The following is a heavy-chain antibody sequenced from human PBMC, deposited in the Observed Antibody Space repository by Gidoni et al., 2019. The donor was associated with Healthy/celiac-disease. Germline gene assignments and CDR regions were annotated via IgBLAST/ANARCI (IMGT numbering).Heavy chain of an antibody. CDR2: ISAYNGNT. CDR1: GYTFTSYG. J-gene: IGHJ6*03. D-gene: IGHD6-19*01. CDR3: ARVEGQWDYYYMDV. Sequence: QVHLVQSGAEVKKPVSSVRVSCKASGYTFTSYGISWVRQAPGQGLEWMGWISAYNGNTNYAQKLQGRVTMTTDTSTSTAYMELRSLRSDDTAVYYCARVEGQWDYYYMDVWGKGTTVTVSS. V-gene: IGHV1-18*04.